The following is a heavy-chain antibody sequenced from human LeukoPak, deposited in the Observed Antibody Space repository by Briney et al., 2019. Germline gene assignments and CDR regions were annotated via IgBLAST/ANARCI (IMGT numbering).Heavy chain of an antibody. Sequence: GGSLRLSCTASGFTFSSYTMTWVRQAPGKGLEWVSGISGSGDNTYYADSVKGRFTISRDNSKNTLYVQVNSLGTEDTAAYYCAKGSYYDSSGSFYFDYWGQGTLVTVSS. CDR1: GFTFSSYT. CDR3: AKGSYYDSSGSFYFDY. CDR2: ISGSGDNT. D-gene: IGHD3-22*01. V-gene: IGHV3-23*01. J-gene: IGHJ4*02.